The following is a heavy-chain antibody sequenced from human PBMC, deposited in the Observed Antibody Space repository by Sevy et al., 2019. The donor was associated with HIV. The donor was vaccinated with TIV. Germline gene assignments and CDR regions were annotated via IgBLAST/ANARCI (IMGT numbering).Heavy chain of an antibody. CDR3: VRDLNDFWSGPLDV. V-gene: IGHV4-4*02. D-gene: IGHD3-3*01. CDR2: SHHSGST. Sequence: SETLSLTCAVSGGSISTNNWWSWVRQSPGEGLEWIGESHHSGSTNYNPSLKSRVTMSVDKSKNQFSLKLTAVTAADTAVYYCVRDLNDFWSGPLDVWGQGTTVTVSS. CDR1: GGSISTNNW. J-gene: IGHJ6*02.